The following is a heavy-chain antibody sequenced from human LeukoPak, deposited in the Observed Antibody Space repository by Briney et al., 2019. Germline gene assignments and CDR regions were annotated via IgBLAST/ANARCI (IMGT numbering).Heavy chain of an antibody. CDR2: IYYSGST. J-gene: IGHJ4*02. CDR1: GGSISSSSYY. D-gene: IGHD6-25*01. CDR3: ARDPPAADY. V-gene: IGHV4-39*07. Sequence: PSETLSLTCTVSGGSISSSSYYWGWIRQPPGKGLEWIGSIYYSGSTYYNPSLKSRVTISVDTSKNQFSLKLSSVTAADTAVYYCARDPPAADYWGQGTLVTVSS.